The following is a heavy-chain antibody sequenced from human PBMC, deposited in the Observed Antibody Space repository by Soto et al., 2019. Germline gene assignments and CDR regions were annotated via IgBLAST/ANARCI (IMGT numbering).Heavy chain of an antibody. V-gene: IGHV4-34*01. CDR2: INHSGST. CDR3: ARASSQVDSSGSLDG. J-gene: IGHJ6*02. Sequence: PSETLSLTCAVYGGSFSGYYWSWIRQPPGKGLEWIGEINHSGSTNYNPSLKSLVTRAVYTAKNQVSLKLSSVTAADTAVYYCARASSQVDSSGSLDGWGRGTTVT. CDR1: GGSFSGYY. D-gene: IGHD3-22*01.